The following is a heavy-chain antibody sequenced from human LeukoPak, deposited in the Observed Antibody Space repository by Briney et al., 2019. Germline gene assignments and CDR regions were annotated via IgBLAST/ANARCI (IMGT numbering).Heavy chain of an antibody. D-gene: IGHD2-21*01. J-gene: IGHJ4*02. Sequence: SVKGRFTISRDNAKNSLYLQMNSLRAEDTAVYYCARATRAAMVSAWDYWGQGTLVTVSS. V-gene: IGHV3-11*06. CDR3: ARATRAAMVSAWDY.